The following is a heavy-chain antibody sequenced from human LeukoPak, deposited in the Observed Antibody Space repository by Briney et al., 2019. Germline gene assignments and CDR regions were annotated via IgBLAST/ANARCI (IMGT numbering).Heavy chain of an antibody. D-gene: IGHD6-13*01. CDR3: ARQDSSSWYNAY. CDR2: IYPGDSDT. Sequence: GESLKISCKGSGYSFISYWIAWVRQMPGKGLEWMGIIYPGDSDTRYSPSFQGQVTISADKSISTAYLQCSSLKASDTAIYYCARQDSSSWYNAYWGQGTLATVSS. J-gene: IGHJ4*02. CDR1: GYSFISYW. V-gene: IGHV5-51*01.